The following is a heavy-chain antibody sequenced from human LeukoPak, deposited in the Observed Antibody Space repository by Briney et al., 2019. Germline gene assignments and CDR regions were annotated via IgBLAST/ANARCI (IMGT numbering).Heavy chain of an antibody. Sequence: GGSLRLSCAASRFTFSRYAMSWVRQAPGKGLEWVSAVNNKGNNKYYADSVRGRFTISRDNSKNTLYLQMDSLRAEDTGVYYCAKDVRGGPIVGAGSVDYWGLGTLVTVSS. CDR1: RFTFSRYA. CDR2: VNNKGNNK. D-gene: IGHD1-26*01. CDR3: AKDVRGGPIVGAGSVDY. J-gene: IGHJ4*02. V-gene: IGHV3-23*05.